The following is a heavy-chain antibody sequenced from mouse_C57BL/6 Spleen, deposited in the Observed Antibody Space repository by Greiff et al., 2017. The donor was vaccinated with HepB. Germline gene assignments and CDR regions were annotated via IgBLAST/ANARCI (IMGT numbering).Heavy chain of an antibody. CDR2: IYPRSGNT. CDR1: GYTFTSYG. J-gene: IGHJ2*01. Sequence: QVHVKQSGAELARPGASVKLSCKASGYTFTSYGISWVKQRTGQGLEWIGEIYPRSGNTYYNEKFKGKATLTADKSSSTAYMELRSLTSEDSAVYFCARCEYGSSYVLFDYWGQGTTLTVSS. CDR3: ARCEYGSSYVLFDY. V-gene: IGHV1-81*01. D-gene: IGHD1-1*01.